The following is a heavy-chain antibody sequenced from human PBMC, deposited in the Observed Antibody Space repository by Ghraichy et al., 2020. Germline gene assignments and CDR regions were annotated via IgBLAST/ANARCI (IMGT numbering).Heavy chain of an antibody. D-gene: IGHD6-19*01. CDR2: ISYDGSNK. CDR1: GFTFSSYA. Sequence: GRSLRLSCAASGFTFSSYALHWVRQAPGKGLEWVAVISYDGSNKYYADSVKGRFTISRDNSKNTLYLQMNSLRAEDTAVYYCARGTRVIAVAANLRRWGQGTLVTVSS. J-gene: IGHJ4*02. V-gene: IGHV3-30-3*01. CDR3: ARGTRVIAVAANLRR.